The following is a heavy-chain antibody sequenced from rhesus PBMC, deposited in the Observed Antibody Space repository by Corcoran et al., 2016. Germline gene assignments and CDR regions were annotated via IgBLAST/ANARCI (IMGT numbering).Heavy chain of an antibody. V-gene: IGHV4-65*01. Sequence: QVQLQESGPGLVKSSETLSLTCAVSGDSISNNNWWTWIRQPPGKGLEWIGYIGGNSGRPSYNPSLERRVTISTATSKTQFSLMLSSVTAADTAVYYWARHSRSNDYGSTYDTFDFWGQGLRVTVSS. D-gene: IGHD4-29*01. CDR3: ARHSRSNDYGSTYDTFDF. J-gene: IGHJ3*01. CDR2: IGGNSGRP. CDR1: GDSISNNNW.